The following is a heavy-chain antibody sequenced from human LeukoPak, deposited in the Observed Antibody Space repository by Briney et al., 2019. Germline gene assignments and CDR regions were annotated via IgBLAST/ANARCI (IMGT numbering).Heavy chain of an antibody. Sequence: SQTLSLTCTVSGGSISSGDYYWSWIRQPPGKGLEWIGYIYYSGSTYYNPSLKSRVTISVDTSKNQFSLKLSSVTAADTAVYYCARGGVTTDLLLDYWGQGTLVTVSS. V-gene: IGHV4-30-4*01. CDR3: ARGGVTTDLLLDY. CDR2: IYYSGST. J-gene: IGHJ4*02. D-gene: IGHD4-17*01. CDR1: GGSISSGDYY.